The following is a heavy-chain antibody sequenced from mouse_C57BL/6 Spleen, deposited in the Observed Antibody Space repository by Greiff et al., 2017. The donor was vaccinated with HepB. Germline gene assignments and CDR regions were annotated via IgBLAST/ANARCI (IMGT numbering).Heavy chain of an antibody. Sequence: QVQLQQSGAELARPGASVKMSCKASGYTFTSYTMHWVKQRPGQGLEWIGYINPSSGYTKYNQKFKDKATLTADKSSSTAYMQLSSLTSEDSAVYYCAREGLGDAWFAYWGQGTLVTVSA. V-gene: IGHV1-4*01. CDR2: INPSSGYT. D-gene: IGHD4-1*01. J-gene: IGHJ3*01. CDR1: GYTFTSYT. CDR3: AREGLGDAWFAY.